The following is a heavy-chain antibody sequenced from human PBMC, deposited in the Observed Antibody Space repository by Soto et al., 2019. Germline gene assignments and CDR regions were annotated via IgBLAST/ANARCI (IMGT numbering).Heavy chain of an antibody. Sequence: GGSLRLSCAASGFTFSSYSMNWVRQAPGKGLEWVSSISSSSSYIYYADSVKGRFTISRDNAKNSLYLQMNSLRAEDTAVYYCARDKAAVANTLDYWGQGTLVTVSS. CDR1: GFTFSSYS. J-gene: IGHJ4*02. D-gene: IGHD6-19*01. CDR3: ARDKAAVANTLDY. CDR2: ISSSSSYI. V-gene: IGHV3-21*01.